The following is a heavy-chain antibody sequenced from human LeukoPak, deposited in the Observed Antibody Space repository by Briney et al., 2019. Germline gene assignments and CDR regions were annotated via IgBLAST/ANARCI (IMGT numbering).Heavy chain of an antibody. J-gene: IGHJ3*02. V-gene: IGHV1-2*02. CDR2: INPNSGGT. Sequence: WASVKVSFTASGYTFTVYYMHWVRQAPGQGLEWMGWINPNSGGTNYAQKFQGRVTMTRDTSISTAYMELSRLRSDDTAVYYCARGWAGELLNAFDIWGQGTMVTVSS. D-gene: IGHD3-10*01. CDR3: ARGWAGELLNAFDI. CDR1: GYTFTVYY.